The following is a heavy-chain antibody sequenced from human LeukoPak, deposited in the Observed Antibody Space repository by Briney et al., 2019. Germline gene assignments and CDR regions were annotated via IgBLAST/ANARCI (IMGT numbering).Heavy chain of an antibody. J-gene: IGHJ4*02. V-gene: IGHV3-30-3*01. Sequence: GGSLRLSCAASGFTFTSYALHWVRQAPGKGLEWVAVISYEGSNKYYADSVKGRFTISRDNSKNTLYLQMNSLRAEDTAVYYCARDRYSSGPYYFDYWGQGTLVTVSS. CDR3: ARDRYSSGPYYFDY. CDR2: ISYEGSNK. D-gene: IGHD6-19*01. CDR1: GFTFTSYA.